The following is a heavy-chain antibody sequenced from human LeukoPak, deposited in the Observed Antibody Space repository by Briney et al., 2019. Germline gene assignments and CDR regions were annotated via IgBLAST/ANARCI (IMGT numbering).Heavy chain of an antibody. Sequence: PSETLSLTCTVSGGSISSGDYYWSWIRQPPGTGLEWIGYIYYSGSTYYNPSLKSRVTISVDTSKNQFPLKLSSVTAADTAVYYCARVTRHDAFDTWGQGTMVTVSS. CDR1: GGSISSGDYY. V-gene: IGHV4-30-4*01. CDR3: ARVTRHDAFDT. CDR2: IYYSGST. J-gene: IGHJ3*02.